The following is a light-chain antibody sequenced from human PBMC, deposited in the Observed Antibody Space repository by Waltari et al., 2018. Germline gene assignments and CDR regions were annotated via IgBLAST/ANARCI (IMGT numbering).Light chain of an antibody. CDR2: DVN. CDR1: SIDVETSDF. CDR3: NSYTGSNTVV. J-gene: IGLJ2*01. Sequence: QSALTQPASVSGYPGQAITISCTGSSIDVETSDFVSWYQRHPGKVPKLIIYDVNIRPSGVPDRFSGSKSGNTASLTISGLQAEDEAIYYCNSYTGSNTVVFGGGTKLTVL. V-gene: IGLV2-14*03.